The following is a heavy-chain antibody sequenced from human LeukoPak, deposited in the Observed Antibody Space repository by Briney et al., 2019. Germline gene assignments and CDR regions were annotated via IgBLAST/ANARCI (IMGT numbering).Heavy chain of an antibody. Sequence: GGSLRLSCAASDFTFRTYAMSWVRQAPGKGLEWVSGISGSGGGTYYADSVKGRFIISRDNSKNTLYLQMNSLRAEDTAVYYCARVGDYVCKDWGQGTLVTASS. CDR3: ARVGDYVCKD. CDR2: ISGSGGGT. J-gene: IGHJ4*02. CDR1: DFTFRTYA. D-gene: IGHD3-16*01. V-gene: IGHV3-23*01.